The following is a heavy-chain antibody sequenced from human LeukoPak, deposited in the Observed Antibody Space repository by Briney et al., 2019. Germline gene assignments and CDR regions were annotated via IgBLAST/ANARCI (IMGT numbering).Heavy chain of an antibody. D-gene: IGHD1-26*01. J-gene: IGHJ4*02. CDR3: ASSEWELRGMAIDY. CDR1: GDSISSGSYY. CDR2: IYTSGST. V-gene: IGHV4-61*02. Sequence: SETLSLTCTVSGDSISSGSYYWSWLRQPAGKGLEWIGRIYTSGSTNYNPSLKSRLTISLDTSKNQFSQKGSSVTAADMAVYYCASSEWELRGMAIDYWVQGALVTVSS.